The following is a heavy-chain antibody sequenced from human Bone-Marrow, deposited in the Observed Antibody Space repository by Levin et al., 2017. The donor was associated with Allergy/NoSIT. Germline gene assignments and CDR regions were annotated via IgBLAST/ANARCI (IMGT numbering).Heavy chain of an antibody. CDR3: AGGRGFGCSDDAFDI. D-gene: IGHD3-10*01. V-gene: IGHV3-30*03. CDR1: GFTFSSYG. Sequence: GGSLRLSCAASGFTFSSYGMHWVRQAPGKGLEWVAVISYDGSNKYYADSVKGRFTISRDNSKNTLYLQMNSLRAEDTAVYYCAGGRGFGCSDDAFDIWGQGTMVTVSS. J-gene: IGHJ3*02. CDR2: ISYDGSNK.